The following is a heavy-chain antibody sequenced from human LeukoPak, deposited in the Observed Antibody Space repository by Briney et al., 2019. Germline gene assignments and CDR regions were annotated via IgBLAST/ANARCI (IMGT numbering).Heavy chain of an antibody. D-gene: IGHD2-2*01. V-gene: IGHV3-66*01. Sequence: GGSLRLSCAASGFSVSSNYMSWIRQAPGQGLEGVTVIFSAGSTYYADSVKGRFTISRENSKNTLYLQMNSLRAEDTAVYYCARVGYCSTTSCYWRAFDYWGQGTLVTVSS. J-gene: IGHJ4*02. CDR3: ARVGYCSTTSCYWRAFDY. CDR2: IFSAGST. CDR1: GFSVSSNY.